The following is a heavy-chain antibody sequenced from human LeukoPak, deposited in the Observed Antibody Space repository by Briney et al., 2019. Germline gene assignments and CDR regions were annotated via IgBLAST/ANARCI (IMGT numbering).Heavy chain of an antibody. V-gene: IGHV4-59*01. Sequence: SETLSLTCTVYGGSISSYYWSWIRQPPGKGLEWIGYIYYSGSTNYNPSLKSRVTISVDTSKNQFSLKLSSVTAADTAVYYCARELGYDDDYWGQGTLVTVSS. CDR3: ARELGYDDDY. D-gene: IGHD3-3*01. CDR1: GGSISSYY. J-gene: IGHJ4*02. CDR2: IYYSGST.